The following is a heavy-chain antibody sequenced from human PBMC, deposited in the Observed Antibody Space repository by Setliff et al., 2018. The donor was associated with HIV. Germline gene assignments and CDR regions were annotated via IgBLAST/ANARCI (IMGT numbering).Heavy chain of an antibody. CDR3: ARELLRSWDGSENSYKPYYFDY. J-gene: IGHJ4*02. CDR2: INHSGST. V-gene: IGHV4-39*07. Sequence: PSETLSLTCTVSGGSISSSSYYWGWIRQPPGKGLEWIGEINHSGSTYYNPSLKSRVTISVDTSKNQFSLKLSSVTAADTAVYYCARELLRSWDGSENSYKPYYFDYWGQGTLVTVSS. CDR1: GGSISSSSYY. D-gene: IGHD3-10*01.